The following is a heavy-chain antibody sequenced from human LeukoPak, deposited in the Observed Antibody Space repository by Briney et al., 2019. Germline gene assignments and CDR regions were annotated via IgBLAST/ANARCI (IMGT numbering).Heavy chain of an antibody. Sequence: ASVKVSCKAPGYTFTGYYMHWVRQAPGQGLEWMGWINPNSGGTNYAQKFQGRVTMTRDTSISTAYMELSRLRSDDTAVYYCARGRGGIYDAFDIWGQGTMVTVSS. V-gene: IGHV1-2*02. CDR3: ARGRGGIYDAFDI. D-gene: IGHD1-26*01. CDR1: GYTFTGYY. CDR2: INPNSGGT. J-gene: IGHJ3*02.